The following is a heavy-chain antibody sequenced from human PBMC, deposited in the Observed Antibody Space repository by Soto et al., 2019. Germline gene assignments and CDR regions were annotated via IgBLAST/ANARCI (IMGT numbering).Heavy chain of an antibody. CDR2: IVPMLGTP. Sequence: SVKVSCKASGGTFDNFIMNWVRQTPGRGLEWMGGIVPMLGTPTYAEKFKGRVTISATGSTSTMYMEVTSLRSEDTAIYYCARNGTYRLSLSPESGMVVWGQGITFTGSS. CDR3: ARNGTYRLSLSPESGMVV. V-gene: IGHV1-69*13. D-gene: IGHD1-7*01. CDR1: GGTFDNFI. J-gene: IGHJ6*02.